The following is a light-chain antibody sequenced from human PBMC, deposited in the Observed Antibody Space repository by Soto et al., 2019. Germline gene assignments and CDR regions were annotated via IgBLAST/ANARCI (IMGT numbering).Light chain of an antibody. CDR3: HQYYNWPYT. J-gene: IGKJ2*01. Sequence: EIVMTQSPATLSLSPGERATLSCRASQSVSSNLAWYQQNTGQAPRLLIYGGSTRATGIPARFSGSGSGAEFTLTISSLQSEDFVVYYCHQYYNWPYTFGQGTKLEIK. CDR1: QSVSSN. CDR2: GGS. V-gene: IGKV3-15*01.